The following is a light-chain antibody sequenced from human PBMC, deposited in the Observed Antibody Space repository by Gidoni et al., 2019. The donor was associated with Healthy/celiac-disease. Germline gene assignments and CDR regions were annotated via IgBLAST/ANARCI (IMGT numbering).Light chain of an antibody. J-gene: IGLJ1*01. CDR1: SSNIGAGYD. V-gene: IGLV1-40*01. Sequence: QSVLTQPPSVSGAPGQRVTISCTGSSSNIGAGYDVHWYQQLPGTAPKLPIYGNSNRPSGVPDRFSGSKSGTSASLAITGLQAEDEADYYCQSYDSSLSGSGFGTGTKVTVL. CDR2: GNS. CDR3: QSYDSSLSGSG.